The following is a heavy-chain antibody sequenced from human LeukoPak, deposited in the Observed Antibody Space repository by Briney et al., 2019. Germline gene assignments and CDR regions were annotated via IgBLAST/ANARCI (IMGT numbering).Heavy chain of an antibody. CDR1: GGSISSSSHY. V-gene: IGHV4-39*01. D-gene: IGHD3-10*01. J-gene: IGHJ4*02. Sequence: SETLSLTCTVSGGSISSSSHYWGWIRQPPGKGLEWIGSIYYRGSTYYNPSLKSRVSQSVDTSKNQFSLKLSSVTAADTAVYLCARYVVSGAGRYYFDYWGQGSLVTVSS. CDR2: IYYRGST. CDR3: ARYVVSGAGRYYFDY.